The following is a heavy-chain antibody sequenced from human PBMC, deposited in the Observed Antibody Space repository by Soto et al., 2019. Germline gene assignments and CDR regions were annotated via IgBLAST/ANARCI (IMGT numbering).Heavy chain of an antibody. CDR2: IYHSGSP. CDR1: GGSISSGTW. V-gene: IGHV4-4*02. D-gene: IGHD2-2*01. CDR3: AITIPAAPDWCDP. Sequence: QVQLQESGPGLVKPSGTLSLTCAVSGGSISSGTWWSWVRQSPGRGLEWIGEIYHSGSPNYNPTLNSRDTMSVDKPKVHLSRSASSAAAADSALYKSAITIPAAPDWCDPWGQGNVVTASS. J-gene: IGHJ5*02.